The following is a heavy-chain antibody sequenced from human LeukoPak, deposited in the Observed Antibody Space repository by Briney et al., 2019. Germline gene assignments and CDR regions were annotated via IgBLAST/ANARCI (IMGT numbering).Heavy chain of an antibody. V-gene: IGHV3-21*01. CDR3: ARDRDYDTGGYYFDF. CDR2: ISSSSSYI. J-gene: IGHJ4*02. CDR1: GFTFSSYS. D-gene: IGHD3-22*01. Sequence: GGSLRLSCAASGFTFSSYSMNWVRQAPGKGLEWVSSISSSSSYIYFADSVKGRFTISRDNSKNSVSLQMNSLRAEDTAMYYCARDRDYDTGGYYFDFWGQGTLVTVSS.